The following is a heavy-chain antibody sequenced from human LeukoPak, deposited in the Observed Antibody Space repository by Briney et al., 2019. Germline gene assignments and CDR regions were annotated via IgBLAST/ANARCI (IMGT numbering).Heavy chain of an antibody. J-gene: IGHJ4*02. V-gene: IGHV4-38-2*02. Sequence: PSETLSLTCTVSGGSISSYYWSWIRQPPGKGPEWIASISHSGSSYYNPSLKSPVSISVDTSKNQFSLRLSFVTAADTAVYYCARDGDFYYFDYWGQGTLVTVSS. CDR3: ARDGDFYYFDY. CDR1: GGSISSYY. CDR2: ISHSGSS.